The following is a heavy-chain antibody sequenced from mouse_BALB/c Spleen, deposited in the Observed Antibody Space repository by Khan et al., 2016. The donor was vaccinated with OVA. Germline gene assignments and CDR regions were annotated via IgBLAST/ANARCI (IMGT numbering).Heavy chain of an antibody. CDR1: GYTFTTYW. Sequence: QVQLKQSGAELAKPGASVKMSCKASGYTFTTYWMHWVKQRPGQGLEWIGYINPTSGYTDYNEKFKDRATLSADKSSSTAYMQLSSLTSEDSAVYYCKRDSIDYWGQGTTLTVSS. CDR3: KRDSIDY. V-gene: IGHV1-7*01. CDR2: INPTSGYT. J-gene: IGHJ2*01.